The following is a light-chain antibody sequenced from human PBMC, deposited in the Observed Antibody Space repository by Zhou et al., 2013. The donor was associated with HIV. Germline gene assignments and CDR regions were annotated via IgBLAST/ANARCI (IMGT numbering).Light chain of an antibody. V-gene: IGKV2-24*01. Sequence: DIVLTQTPLSSLVTLGQPASISCRSSQSLVYSDGDTYLSWLHQRPGQPPRLLIYKVSTRFSGVPDRFSGSGAGTDFTLRISRVEPEDVAVYYCMQLTHFPWTGGQGTKVDLK. CDR1: QSLVYSDGDTY. CDR3: MQLTHFPWT. CDR2: KVS. J-gene: IGKJ1*01.